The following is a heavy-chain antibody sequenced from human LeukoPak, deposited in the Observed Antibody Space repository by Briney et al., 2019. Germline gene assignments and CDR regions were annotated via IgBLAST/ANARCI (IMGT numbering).Heavy chain of an antibody. V-gene: IGHV3-11*01. D-gene: IGHD3-10*01. CDR3: ARRGFRELSHAYYYYYMDV. CDR2: ISSSGSTI. Sequence: PGGSLRLSCAASGFTFSDYYMSWIRQAPGKGLEWVSYISSSGSTIYYADSVKGRFTISRDNAKNSLYLQMNSLRAEDTAVYYCARRGFRELSHAYYYYYMDVWGKGTTVTVSS. CDR1: GFTFSDYY. J-gene: IGHJ6*03.